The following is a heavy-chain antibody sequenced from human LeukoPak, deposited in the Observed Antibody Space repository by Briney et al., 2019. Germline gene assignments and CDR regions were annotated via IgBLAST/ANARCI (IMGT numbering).Heavy chain of an antibody. D-gene: IGHD6-19*01. CDR1: GFTFSTYG. V-gene: IGHV3-30*02. J-gene: IGHJ4*02. CDR3: AKDISIAGYSSGWYGEGGYFDY. Sequence: GGSLRLSCAASGFTFSTYGMHWVRQAPGKGLEWVAFIRYDGRNKYYADSVKGRFTIARDNSKSTLCLQMNSLRAEDTALYYCAKDISIAGYSSGWYGEGGYFDYWGQGTLVTVSS. CDR2: IRYDGRNK.